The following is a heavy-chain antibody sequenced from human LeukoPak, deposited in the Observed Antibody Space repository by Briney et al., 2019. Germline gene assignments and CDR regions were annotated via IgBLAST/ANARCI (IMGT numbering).Heavy chain of an antibody. J-gene: IGHJ4*02. V-gene: IGHV3-66*01. CDR2: IYSGGST. CDR1: GFTVGSNY. Sequence: GGSLRLSCAASGFTVGSNYMSWVRQAPGKGLEWVSVIYSGGSTYYADSVKGRFTISRDNSKNTLYLQMNSLRAEDTAVYYCARESRPYSSSWYDYWGQGTLVTGSS. D-gene: IGHD6-13*01. CDR3: ARESRPYSSSWYDY.